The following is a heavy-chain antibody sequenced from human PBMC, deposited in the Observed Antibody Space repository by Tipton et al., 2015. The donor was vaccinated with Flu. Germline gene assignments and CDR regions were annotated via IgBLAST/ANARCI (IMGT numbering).Heavy chain of an antibody. D-gene: IGHD6-19*01. CDR2: IKQDGSEI. CDR3: ARAVGGGEAY. CDR1: GFTFSSYW. V-gene: IGHV3-7*03. Sequence: SLRLSCAASGFTFSSYWMHWVRQAPGKGLEWVANIKQDGSEIYYVDSVKGRFTISRDNAKNLSYLQMNSLRAEDTAVYYCARAVGGGEAYWGQGTLVTVSS. J-gene: IGHJ4*02.